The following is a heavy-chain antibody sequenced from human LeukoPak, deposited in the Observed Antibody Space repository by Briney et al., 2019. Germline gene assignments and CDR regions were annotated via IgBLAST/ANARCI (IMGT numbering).Heavy chain of an antibody. CDR3: ARGELGDSSGFSFFDY. CDR2: VIAIFGRV. V-gene: IGHV1-69*05. D-gene: IGHD3-22*01. CDR1: RGTFSSYG. Sequence: VASVKVSCKASRGTFSSYGIIWVRQAPGQGLEWMGGVIAIFGRVKYGQKFQGRATTTTDESTSTAYMELSSLTSEDTGVYYCARGELGDSSGFSFFDYWGQGTLVTVSS. J-gene: IGHJ4*02.